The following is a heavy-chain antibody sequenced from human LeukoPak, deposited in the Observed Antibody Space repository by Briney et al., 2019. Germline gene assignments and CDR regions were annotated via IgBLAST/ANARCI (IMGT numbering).Heavy chain of an antibody. CDR1: GGTFSSYA. J-gene: IGHJ5*02. CDR3: AREGYCSSTSCYNWFDP. V-gene: IGHV1-69*04. D-gene: IGHD2-2*01. Sequence: SVKVSCKASGGTFSSYAISWVRQAPGQGLEWMGRIIPILGIANYAQKFQGRVTITADKSTGTAYMELSSLRSEDTAVYYCAREGYCSSTSCYNWFDPWGQGTLVTVSS. CDR2: IIPILGIA.